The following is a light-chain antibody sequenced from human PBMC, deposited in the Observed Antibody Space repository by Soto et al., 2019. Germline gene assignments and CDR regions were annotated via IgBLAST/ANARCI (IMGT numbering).Light chain of an antibody. CDR2: NNN. CDR1: SSNIGTNT. CDR3: GAWDGSLKGYV. Sequence: QSVLTQPPSVSGTPGQRVTISCSGSSSNIGTNTVNWYQQLPGTAPKVLIHNNNQRPSGVPDRFSGSTSGTSASLAISGLQSEDEAAYYCGAWDGSLKGYVFGTGTKLTVL. J-gene: IGLJ1*01. V-gene: IGLV1-44*01.